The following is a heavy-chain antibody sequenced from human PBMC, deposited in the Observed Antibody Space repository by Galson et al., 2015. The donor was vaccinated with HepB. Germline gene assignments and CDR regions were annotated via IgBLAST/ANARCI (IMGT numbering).Heavy chain of an antibody. CDR1: GDTFSTYD. D-gene: IGHD1-26*01. CDR3: FPVGVTTLDY. Sequence: SVKVSCKASGDTFSTYDINWVRQAPGQGLEWMGRIIPIFGTAKYAQKFQGRVTITADESTSTAYMELSSLRSEDTAVYYCFPVGVTTLDYWGQGTLVTVSP. V-gene: IGHV1-69*13. J-gene: IGHJ4*02. CDR2: IIPIFGTA.